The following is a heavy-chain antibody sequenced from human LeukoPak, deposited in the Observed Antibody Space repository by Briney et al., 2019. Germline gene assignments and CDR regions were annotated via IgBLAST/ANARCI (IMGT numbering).Heavy chain of an antibody. V-gene: IGHV3-30-3*01. CDR2: ISYDGSNK. D-gene: IGHD4-11*01. CDR1: GFTFSSYA. Sequence: GGSLRLSCAASGFTFSSYAMHWVRQAPGKGLEWVAVISYDGSNKYYADSVKGRFTIPRDNSKNTLYLQMNSLRAEDTAVYYCARDLRTTVTTMTFDYWGQGTLVTVSS. CDR3: ARDLRTTVTTMTFDY. J-gene: IGHJ4*02.